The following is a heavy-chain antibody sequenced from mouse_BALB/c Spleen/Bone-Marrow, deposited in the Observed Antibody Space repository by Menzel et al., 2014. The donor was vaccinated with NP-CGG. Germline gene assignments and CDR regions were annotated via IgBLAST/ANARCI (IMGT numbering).Heavy chain of an antibody. J-gene: IGHJ2*01. CDR1: GYVFSSYW. V-gene: IGHV1-80*01. CDR2: IYPGDGDT. Sequence: VQRVESGAELVRPGSSVKISCKASGYVFSSYWMNWVKQRPGQGLEWIGQIYPGDGDTNYNGKFRGKATLTADKSSSTAYMQLSSLTSEDSAVYFCARKYGDYWGQGTTLTASS. D-gene: IGHD2-10*02. CDR3: ARKYGDY.